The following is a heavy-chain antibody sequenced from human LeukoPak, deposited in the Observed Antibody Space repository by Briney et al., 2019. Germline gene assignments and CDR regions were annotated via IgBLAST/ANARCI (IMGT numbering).Heavy chain of an antibody. CDR2: INPSGGST. CDR3: AREIPSYSGSYYFDY. J-gene: IGHJ4*02. CDR1: GYTFTSYY. V-gene: IGHV1-46*01. D-gene: IGHD1-26*01. Sequence: VSVKVSCKASGYTFTSYYMHWVRQAPGQGLEWMGIINPSGGSTSYAQKFQGRVTMTRDTSTSTVYMELSSLRSEDTAVYYCAREIPSYSGSYYFDYWGQGTLVTVSS.